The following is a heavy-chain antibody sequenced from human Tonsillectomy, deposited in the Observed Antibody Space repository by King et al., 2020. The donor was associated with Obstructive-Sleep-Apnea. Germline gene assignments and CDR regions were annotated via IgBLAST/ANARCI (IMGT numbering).Heavy chain of an antibody. Sequence: QLVQSGGGLVQPGRSLRLSCAVSGFTFDDYSMHWVRQAPGKALDWFSRISWNSCSISYADSLKGRFTISRDSAMNSLYLQMNSLRPEDTALYYCTKGSGWYEASVDYWGQGTLVTVSS. J-gene: IGHJ4*02. CDR3: TKGSGWYEASVDY. CDR1: GFTFDDYS. D-gene: IGHD6-19*01. V-gene: IGHV3-9*01. CDR2: ISWNSCSI.